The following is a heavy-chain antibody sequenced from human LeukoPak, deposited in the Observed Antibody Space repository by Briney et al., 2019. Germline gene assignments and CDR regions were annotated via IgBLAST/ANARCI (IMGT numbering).Heavy chain of an antibody. D-gene: IGHD6-13*01. CDR1: GGSISSSGYY. CDR2: INYSGST. J-gene: IGHJ5*02. Sequence: SETLSLTCTVSGGSISSSGYYWGWIRQPPGKGLEWIGIINYSGSTYYNPSLKGRVTISVDTSKNQFSLKLSSVTAADTAVYYCARGFAERDYSSSWYGPSRVVWFDPWGQGTLVTVSS. CDR3: ARGFAERDYSSSWYGPSRVVWFDP. V-gene: IGHV4-39*01.